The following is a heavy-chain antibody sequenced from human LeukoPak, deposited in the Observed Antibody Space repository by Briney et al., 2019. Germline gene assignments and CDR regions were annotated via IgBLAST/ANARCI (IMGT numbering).Heavy chain of an antibody. V-gene: IGHV4-4*07. CDR3: ARGRYCSADICSGGDAFDI. J-gene: IGHJ3*02. CDR2: IYTRGST. CDR1: GGSINNYY. Sequence: SETLSLTCTVSGGSINNYYWSWIRQPAGKGLEWIRRIYTRGSTNYNPSLKSRVTMSVDTSKNQFSLKLSSVTAADTAVYYCARGRYCSADICSGGDAFDIWGQGTMVSVSS. D-gene: IGHD2-15*01.